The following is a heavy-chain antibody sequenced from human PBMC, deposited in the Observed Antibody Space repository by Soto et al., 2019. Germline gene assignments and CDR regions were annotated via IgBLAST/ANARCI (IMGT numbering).Heavy chain of an antibody. V-gene: IGHV3-48*01. CDR3: ARGYCSSTSCYGTNDLDI. CDR1: GFTFSSYS. CDR2: ISSSSSTI. J-gene: IGHJ3*02. D-gene: IGHD2-2*01. Sequence: PGGSLRLSCAASGFTFSSYSMNWVRQAPGKGLEWVSYISSSSSTIYYADSVKGRFTISRDNAKNSLYLQMNSLRAEDTAVYYCARGYCSSTSCYGTNDLDIWGQGTMVTVSS.